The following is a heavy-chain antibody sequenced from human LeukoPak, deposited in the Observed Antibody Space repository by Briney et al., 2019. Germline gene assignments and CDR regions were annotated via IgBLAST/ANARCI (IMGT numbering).Heavy chain of an antibody. J-gene: IGHJ4*02. D-gene: IGHD2-2*01. CDR2: IRWESGSR. V-gene: IGHV3-9*01. Sequence: GRSLRLSCAASGLTFDVYAMRWVRGAPGKGLEWGSGIRWESGSRGYADSVKGRFTTSRDNAKNSLYPQKNSLRAEDTALYYCAKAESLYGSTTSCYDYWGQGTLVTVSS. CDR3: AKAESLYGSTTSCYDY. CDR1: GLTFDVYA.